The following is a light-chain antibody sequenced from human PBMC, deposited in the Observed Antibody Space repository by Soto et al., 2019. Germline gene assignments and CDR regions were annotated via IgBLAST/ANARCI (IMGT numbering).Light chain of an antibody. CDR3: LLSYRGVGV. CDR2: DTS. J-gene: IGLJ2*01. V-gene: IGLV7-46*01. CDR1: TGAVTSGHY. Sequence: QAVVTQEPSLTVSPGGTVTLTCGSNTGAVTSGHYPYWFQQKPGQAPRTLIYDTSNKHSWTPARFSGSLLWGKAALTLSGAQPAAEADYYCLLSYRGVGVFGGGTKLTVL.